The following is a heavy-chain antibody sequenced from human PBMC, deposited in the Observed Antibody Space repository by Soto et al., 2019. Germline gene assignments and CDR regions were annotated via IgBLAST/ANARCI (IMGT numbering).Heavy chain of an antibody. Sequence: GASVKVSCKASGYTFTSYGISWVRQAPGQGLEWMGWISAYNGNTNYAQKLQGRVTMTTDTSTSTAYMELRSLRSDDTAVYYCARDQATQGTGPHYYYYGMDVWGQGTTVTVSS. CDR2: ISAYNGNT. CDR1: GYTFTSYG. V-gene: IGHV1-18*04. D-gene: IGHD5-12*01. CDR3: ARDQATQGTGPHYYYYGMDV. J-gene: IGHJ6*02.